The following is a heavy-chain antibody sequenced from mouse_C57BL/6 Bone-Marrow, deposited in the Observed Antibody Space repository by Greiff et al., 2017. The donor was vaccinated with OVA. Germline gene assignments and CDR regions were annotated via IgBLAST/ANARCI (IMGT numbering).Heavy chain of an antibody. CDR1: GFSFSSYA. CDR2: ISDCGSYT. D-gene: IGHD1-1*01. CDR3: ARGRMSWLMTTDAMDY. Sequence: EVQLVESGGGLVKPGGSLKLSCASSGFSFSSYAMSWVRQTPDKRLAWVATISDCGSYTYYPHTVKGRFTISRDTAKNNLYLQLSHLKSEDTAMYYCARGRMSWLMTTDAMDYWGQGTSVTVSS. V-gene: IGHV5-4*01. J-gene: IGHJ4*01.